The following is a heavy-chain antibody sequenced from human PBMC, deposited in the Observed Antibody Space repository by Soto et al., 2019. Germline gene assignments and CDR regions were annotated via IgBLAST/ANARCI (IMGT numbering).Heavy chain of an antibody. CDR1: GFTFSNAW. Sequence: PGGSLRLSCAASGFTFSNAWMSWVRQAPGKGLEWVGRIKSKTDGGTTDYAAPVKGRFTISSANSKNKLYLQMNSLKTADTAVYYCTTDYYDSSGYWGRPDYWGQGTLVTVSS. CDR2: IKSKTDGGTT. J-gene: IGHJ4*02. D-gene: IGHD3-22*01. V-gene: IGHV3-15*01. CDR3: TTDYYDSSGYWGRPDY.